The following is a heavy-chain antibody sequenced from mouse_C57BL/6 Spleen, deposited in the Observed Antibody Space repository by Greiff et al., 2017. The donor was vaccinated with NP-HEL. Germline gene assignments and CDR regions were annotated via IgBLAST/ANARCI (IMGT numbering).Heavy chain of an antibody. CDR1: GFSFNTYA. V-gene: IGHV10-1*01. CDR2: IRSKSNNYAT. D-gene: IGHD2-4*01. CDR3: VRHYDYDGGNAMDY. J-gene: IGHJ4*01. Sequence: EVKLMESGGGLVQPKGSLKLSCAASGFSFNTYAMNWVRQAPGKGLEWVARIRSKSNNYATYYADSVKDRFTISRDDSESMLYLQMNNLKTEDTAMYYCVRHYDYDGGNAMDYWGQGTSVTVSS.